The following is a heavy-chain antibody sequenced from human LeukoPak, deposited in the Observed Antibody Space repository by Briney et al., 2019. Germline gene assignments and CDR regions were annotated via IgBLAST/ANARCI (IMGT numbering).Heavy chain of an antibody. CDR2: IRYDGSNK. V-gene: IGHV3-30*02. CDR3: AKDRGYSYGWARWFDP. D-gene: IGHD5-18*01. CDR1: GFTFSSYG. Sequence: GGSLRLSCAASGFTFSSYGMHWVRQAPGKGLEWVAFIRYDGSNKYYADSVKGRFTISRDNSKNTLYLQMNSLRAEDTAAYYCAKDRGYSYGWARWFDPWGQGTLVTVSS. J-gene: IGHJ5*02.